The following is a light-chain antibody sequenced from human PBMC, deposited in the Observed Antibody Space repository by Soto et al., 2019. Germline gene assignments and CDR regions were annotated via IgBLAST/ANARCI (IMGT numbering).Light chain of an antibody. J-gene: IGKJ5*01. Sequence: ELVLTQSPATLSLSPGERSTLSGRASQSVSSYLAWYQQKPGQAPRLLIYDAYNRATGIPDRFSGSGSGTDFTLTISSLEPEDFAVYYCQQSSNWPPITFGKGTRLEIK. V-gene: IGKV3-11*01. CDR1: QSVSSY. CDR3: QQSSNWPPIT. CDR2: DAY.